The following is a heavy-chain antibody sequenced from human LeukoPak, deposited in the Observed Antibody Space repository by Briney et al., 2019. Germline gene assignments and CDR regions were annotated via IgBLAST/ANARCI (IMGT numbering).Heavy chain of an antibody. D-gene: IGHD2-15*01. Sequence: PSETLSLTCTVSGGSISSYYWSWIRQPPGKGLEWIGYIYYSGSTNYNPSLKSRVTISVDTSKNQFSLKLSSVTAADTAVYYCASSQCSGLYYYYMDVWGKGTTVTVSS. CDR3: ASSQCSGLYYYYMDV. V-gene: IGHV4-59*01. J-gene: IGHJ6*03. CDR2: IYYSGST. CDR1: GGSISSYY.